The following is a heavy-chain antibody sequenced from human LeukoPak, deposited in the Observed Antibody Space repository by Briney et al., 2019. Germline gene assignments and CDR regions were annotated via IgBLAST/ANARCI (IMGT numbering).Heavy chain of an antibody. V-gene: IGHV4-30-2*01. CDR1: GGSISSGGYS. J-gene: IGHJ4*02. CDR3: ARVGYHYYGSGSPLDY. D-gene: IGHD3-10*01. CDR2: IYHSGST. Sequence: SETLSLTCAVSGGSISSGGYSWSWIRQPPGKGLEWIGYIYHSGSTYYNPSLKSRVTISVDRSKNQFSLKLSSVTAADTAVYYYARVGYHYYGSGSPLDYWGQGTLVTVSS.